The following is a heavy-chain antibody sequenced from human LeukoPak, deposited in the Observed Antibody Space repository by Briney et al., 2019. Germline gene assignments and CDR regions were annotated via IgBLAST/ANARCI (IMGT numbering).Heavy chain of an antibody. D-gene: IGHD2-15*01. J-gene: IGHJ5*02. CDR2: IYYSGST. CDR3: ASEDCSGGSCHLRRPPWFDP. CDR1: GGSISSSSYY. Sequence: SETLSLTCTISGGSISSSSYYWGWIRQPPGKGLEWIGSIYYSGSTYYNPSLKSRVTISVDTSKNQFSLKLSSVTAADTAVYYCASEDCSGGSCHLRRPPWFDPWGQGTLVTVSS. V-gene: IGHV4-39*01.